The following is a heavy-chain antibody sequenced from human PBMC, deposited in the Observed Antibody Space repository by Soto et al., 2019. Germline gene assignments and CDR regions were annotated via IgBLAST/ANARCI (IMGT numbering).Heavy chain of an antibody. CDR2: ISGSGGST. J-gene: IGHJ4*02. CDR3: VKDHHGGYYDSSPFFFDY. D-gene: IGHD3-22*01. V-gene: IGHV3-23*01. Sequence: GGSLRLSCAASGFTFNSYAMSWVRQAPGKGLEWVSTISGSGGSTSDSVKGRFTISRDNSKNTLHPQMNSLRAEDTAVYYCVKDHHGGYYDSSPFFFDYWGQGTLVTVSS. CDR1: GFTFNSYA.